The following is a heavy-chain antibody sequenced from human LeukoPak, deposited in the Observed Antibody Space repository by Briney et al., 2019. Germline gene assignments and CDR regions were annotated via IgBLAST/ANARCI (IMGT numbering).Heavy chain of an antibody. Sequence: SETLSLTCSVSGVSISAYYWSWIRQPPGKGLEWIGEINHIGRTNYNPSLKSRGTISLDLSKNQFSLSLTSVAAADTAVYYCARGYEGYLDYWGQGTLVTVSP. V-gene: IGHV4-34*01. CDR2: INHIGRT. CDR3: ARGYEGYLDY. CDR1: GVSISAYY. J-gene: IGHJ4*02. D-gene: IGHD3-3*01.